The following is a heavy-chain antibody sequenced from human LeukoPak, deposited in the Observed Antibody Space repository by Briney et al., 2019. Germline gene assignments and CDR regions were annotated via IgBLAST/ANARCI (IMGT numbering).Heavy chain of an antibody. Sequence: PSETLSLTCTVSGGSISSGSYYWSWIRQPAGKGLEWIGRIYTSGSTNYNPSLKSRVTMSVDTSKNQFSLKLSSVTAADTAVYYCARVSCSSTSCYFDYYYMDVWGKGTTVTVSS. CDR2: IYTSGST. D-gene: IGHD2-2*01. J-gene: IGHJ6*03. CDR1: GGSISSGSYY. CDR3: ARVSCSSTSCYFDYYYMDV. V-gene: IGHV4-61*02.